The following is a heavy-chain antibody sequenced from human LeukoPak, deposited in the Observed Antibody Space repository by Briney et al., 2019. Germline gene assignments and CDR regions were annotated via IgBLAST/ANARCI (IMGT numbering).Heavy chain of an antibody. J-gene: IGHJ5*02. V-gene: IGHV4-34*01. CDR1: GDSISGNY. CDR3: ARTEALGWYQLPYRCSFDP. CDR2: INHSGST. D-gene: IGHD2-2*01. Sequence: PSETLSLTCTVSGDSISGNYWSWIRQPPGKGLEWIGEINHSGSTNYNPSLKSRVTISVDTSKNQFSLKLSSVTAADTAVYYCARTEALGWYQLPYRCSFDPWGQGTLVTVSS.